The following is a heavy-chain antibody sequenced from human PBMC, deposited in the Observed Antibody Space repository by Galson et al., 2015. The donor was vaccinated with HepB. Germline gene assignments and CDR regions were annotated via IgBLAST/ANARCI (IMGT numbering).Heavy chain of an antibody. D-gene: IGHD4/OR15-4a*01. Sequence: SLRLSCAASGFILSKYGMQWVRQPPGRGLQWVAVISSDGGTQYYADSVKGRFTISRDTSKNMLHLQMNSLRPEDTAVYYCVKESGIPQYGAYFDYWGQGALVTVSS. CDR2: ISSDGGTQ. CDR3: VKESGIPQYGAYFDY. CDR1: GFILSKYG. V-gene: IGHV3-30*18. J-gene: IGHJ4*02.